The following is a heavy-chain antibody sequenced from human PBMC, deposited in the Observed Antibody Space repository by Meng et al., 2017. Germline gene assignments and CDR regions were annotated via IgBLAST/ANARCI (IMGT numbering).Heavy chain of an antibody. Sequence: VRLWESVAEVKKPGASVKVSCKASGYTFTSYAMHWVRQAPGQRLEWMGWINAGNGNTKYSQKFQGRVTITRDTSASTAYMELSSLRSEDTAVYYCARSDYGDYERSAHIDYWGQGTLVTVSS. CDR1: GYTFTSYA. CDR2: INAGNGNT. J-gene: IGHJ4*02. D-gene: IGHD4-17*01. V-gene: IGHV1-3*01. CDR3: ARSDYGDYERSAHIDY.